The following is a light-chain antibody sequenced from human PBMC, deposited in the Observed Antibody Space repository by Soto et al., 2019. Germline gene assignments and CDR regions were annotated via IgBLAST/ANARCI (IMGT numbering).Light chain of an antibody. CDR1: QSVSNN. CDR3: QQYNNWPPIT. CDR2: GAS. J-gene: IGKJ5*01. V-gene: IGKV3-15*01. Sequence: EIVMTQSPATLSVSPGERATLSCRASQSVSNNLAWYQQKPGQAPGLLIYGASTRATGIPARFSGRGSGTDFTLTISSLQSEDFAIYYCQQYNNWPPITFGQGTRLEIK.